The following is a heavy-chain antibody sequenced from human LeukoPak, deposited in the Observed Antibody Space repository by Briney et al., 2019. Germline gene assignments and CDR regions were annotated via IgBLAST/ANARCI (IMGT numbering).Heavy chain of an antibody. J-gene: IGHJ4*02. D-gene: IGHD3-22*01. CDR3: ARWSSSGYPAMFDFY. V-gene: IGHV4-39*01. Sequence: SETLSLTCAGSGGSISSSSYYWGWIRQPPGKGLEWIGSIYYSGSTYYNPSLKSRVTISVDTSKNQFSLKLSSVTAADTAVYYCARWSSSGYPAMFDFYWGQGTLVTVSS. CDR1: GGSISSSSYY. CDR2: IYYSGST.